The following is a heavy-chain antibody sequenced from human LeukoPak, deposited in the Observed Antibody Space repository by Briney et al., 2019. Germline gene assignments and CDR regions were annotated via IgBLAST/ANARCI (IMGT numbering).Heavy chain of an antibody. J-gene: IGHJ4*02. CDR1: GFTFSSYS. CDR3: AKPGIAAAPTGDFDY. V-gene: IGHV3-21*04. D-gene: IGHD6-13*01. CDR2: ISSSSSYI. Sequence: GSLRLSCAASGFTFSSYSMNWVRQAPGEGLEWVSSISSSSSYIYYADSVKGRFTISRDNAKNTLYLQMNSLRAEDTAVYYCAKPGIAAAPTGDFDYWGQGTLVTVSS.